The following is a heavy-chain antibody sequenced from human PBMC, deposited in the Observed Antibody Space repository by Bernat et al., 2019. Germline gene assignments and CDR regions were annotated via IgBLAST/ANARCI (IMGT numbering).Heavy chain of an antibody. CDR3: ARARRNVVVVAATDGVAYYFDY. V-gene: IGHV1-8*01. D-gene: IGHD2-15*01. J-gene: IGHJ4*02. Sequence: QVQLVQSGAEVKKPGASVKVSCKASGYTFTSYDINWVRQATGQGLEWMGWMNPNSGNTGYAQKFQGRVTMTRNTSISTAYMELSSLRSEDTAVYYCARARRNVVVVAATDGVAYYFDYWGQGTLVTVSS. CDR2: MNPNSGNT. CDR1: GYTFTSYD.